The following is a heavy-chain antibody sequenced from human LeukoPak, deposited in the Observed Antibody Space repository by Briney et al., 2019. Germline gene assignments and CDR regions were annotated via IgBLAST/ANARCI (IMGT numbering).Heavy chain of an antibody. J-gene: IGHJ5*02. D-gene: IGHD3-22*01. Sequence: ASVKVSCKASGYTFTGYYMHWVRQAPGQGLEWMGWINPNSGGTNYAQKFQGRVTMTRDTSISTAYMELSRLRSDDTAVYYCARDPQIVVVTEGVWFDPWGQGTLVNVSS. CDR1: GYTFTGYY. CDR2: INPNSGGT. CDR3: ARDPQIVVVTEGVWFDP. V-gene: IGHV1-2*02.